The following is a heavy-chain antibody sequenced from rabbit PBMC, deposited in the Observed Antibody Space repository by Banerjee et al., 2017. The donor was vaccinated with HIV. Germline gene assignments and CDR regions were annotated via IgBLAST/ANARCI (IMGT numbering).Heavy chain of an antibody. CDR1: GIDFSSYG. J-gene: IGHJ4*01. D-gene: IGHD2-1*01. CDR2: VWAGDGDT. Sequence: LVESGGGLVQPGESLKLSCTASGIDFSSYGISWVRQAPGKGPEWIGCVWAGDGDTYYASWAKGRFTISKTSSTVDLKMTSLTDADTATYFCARLSGGDGVGFSLWGPGTLVTVS. CDR3: ARLSGGDGVGFSL. V-gene: IGHV1S21*01.